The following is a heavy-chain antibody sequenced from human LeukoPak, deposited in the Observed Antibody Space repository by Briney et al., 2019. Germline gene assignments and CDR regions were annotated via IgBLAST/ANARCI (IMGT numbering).Heavy chain of an antibody. D-gene: IGHD5-12*01. CDR2: ISPNSGGT. V-gene: IGHV1-2*02. J-gene: IGHJ6*02. CDR3: AREAGYSGYGMDV. Sequence: ASVKVSCKVSGYTFTGYYMHWVRQAPGQGLEWMGWISPNSGGTNYAQKFQGRVTMTRDTSISTAYMELSSLRFDDTAVYYCAREAGYSGYGMDVWGQGTTVTVSS. CDR1: GYTFTGYY.